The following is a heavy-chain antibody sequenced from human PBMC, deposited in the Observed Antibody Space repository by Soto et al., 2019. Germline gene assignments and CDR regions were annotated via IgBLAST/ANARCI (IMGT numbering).Heavy chain of an antibody. CDR1: GAALNSGNYY. D-gene: IGHD2-21*01. CDR2: IYVTVAV. V-gene: IGHV4-31*03. CDR3: ARLRIATNNYKWFDP. J-gene: IGHJ5*02. Sequence: SETLSLTCSVSGAALNSGNYYWSWIRQFPGKGLEWIGHIYVTVAVDYNPSLRDRITIPQDTSERQFSLNLRLVTAADTAVYYCARLRIATNNYKWFDPWAQGTMVTVSS.